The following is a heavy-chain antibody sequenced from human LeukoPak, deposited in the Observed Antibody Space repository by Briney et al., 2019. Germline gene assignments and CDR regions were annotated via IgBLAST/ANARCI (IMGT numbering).Heavy chain of an antibody. Sequence: GGPVTLSCAASGFTFNRYAVVGLPQAPGKGLDWFSAISGGSVGATYYADAVKGRFTISRDNSKTTMYLEMNSLRAEDTAVYYCAKGSSSGRPYFFDYWGQGSLVAVSS. D-gene: IGHD3-3*01. V-gene: IGHV3-23*01. J-gene: IGHJ4*02. CDR3: AKGSSSGRPYFFDY. CDR1: GFTFNRYA. CDR2: ISGGSVGAT.